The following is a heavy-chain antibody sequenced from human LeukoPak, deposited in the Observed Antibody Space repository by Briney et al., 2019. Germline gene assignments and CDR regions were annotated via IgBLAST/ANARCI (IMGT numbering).Heavy chain of an antibody. CDR2: IYHSGST. Sequence: TLSLTCAVSGGSISSGGYSWSWVRQPPGKGLEWIGYIYHSGSTYYNPSLKSRVTISVDRSKNQFSLKLSSVTAADTAVYYCARVGTGYYDSSGPFDYWGQGTLVTVSS. V-gene: IGHV4-30-2*01. CDR1: GGSISSGGYS. CDR3: ARVGTGYYDSSGPFDY. J-gene: IGHJ4*02. D-gene: IGHD3-22*01.